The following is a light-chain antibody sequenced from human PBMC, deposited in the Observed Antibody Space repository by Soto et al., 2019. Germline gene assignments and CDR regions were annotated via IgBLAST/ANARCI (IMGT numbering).Light chain of an antibody. J-gene: IGKJ2*01. V-gene: IGKV1-33*01. CDR2: GAS. CDR3: QQYDDLPYT. Sequence: DLQMTQSPSSLSASVGDRVTITCQASQDITNYLNWYQQKAGRAPKLLIYGASNLETGVPSRFSGSGSGTDFTFTISRLQPEDIATYFCQQYDDLPYTFGQGTKLEIK. CDR1: QDITNY.